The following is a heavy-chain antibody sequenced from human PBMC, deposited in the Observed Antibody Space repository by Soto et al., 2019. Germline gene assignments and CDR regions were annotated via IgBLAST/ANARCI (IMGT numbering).Heavy chain of an antibody. CDR3: AREGIVGVVAATDGSGYNWFDP. CDR1: GYTFTSYD. D-gene: IGHD2-15*01. V-gene: IGHV1-8*01. Sequence: ASVKVSCKASGYTFTSYDINWVRQATGQGLEWMGWMNPNSGNTGYAQKFQGRVTMTRNTSISTAYMELSRLRSGDTAVYYCAREGIVGVVAATDGSGYNWFDPWGHGTLVTVSS. J-gene: IGHJ5*02. CDR2: MNPNSGNT.